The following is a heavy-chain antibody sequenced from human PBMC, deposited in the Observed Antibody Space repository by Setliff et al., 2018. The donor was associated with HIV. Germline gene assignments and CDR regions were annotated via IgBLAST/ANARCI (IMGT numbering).Heavy chain of an antibody. CDR2: INHSGST. V-gene: IGHV4-34*01. J-gene: IGHJ6*03. CDR1: GGSFIGYY. Sequence: SETLSLTCAVYGGSFIGYYWSWIRQPPGKGLEWIGEINHSGSTNYNPSLKRRVTISVDTSKNQFSLKLSSVTAADTAVYHCARGLVVPASTSYYMDVWGKGTTVTVSS. CDR3: ARGLVVPASTSYYMDV. D-gene: IGHD2-2*01.